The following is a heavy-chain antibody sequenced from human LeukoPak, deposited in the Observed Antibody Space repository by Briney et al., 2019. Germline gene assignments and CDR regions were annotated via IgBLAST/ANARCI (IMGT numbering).Heavy chain of an antibody. V-gene: IGHV4-59*01. CDR2: IYYSGST. J-gene: IGHJ4*02. D-gene: IGHD6-19*01. Sequence: SETLSLTCTGSGGSISSYYWSWIRQPPGKGLEWIGYIYYSGSTNYNPSLKSEVTISVDTSKNQFSLKLSSVTAADTAVYYCARDRSGYSSGWYHLGYWGQGTLVSVSS. CDR1: GGSISSYY. CDR3: ARDRSGYSSGWYHLGY.